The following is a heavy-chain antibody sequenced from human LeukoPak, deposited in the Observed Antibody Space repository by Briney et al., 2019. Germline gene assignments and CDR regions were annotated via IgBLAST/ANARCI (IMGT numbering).Heavy chain of an antibody. Sequence: GGSLRLSCAASGFTFSSYAMSWVRQAPGKGLEWVSAISGSGGSTYYADSVKGRFTISRDSSKITLYLQINSLRAEDTAVYYCAKVISSGWYIWDYWGQGTLVTVSS. D-gene: IGHD6-19*01. CDR1: GFTFSSYA. CDR2: ISGSGGST. J-gene: IGHJ4*02. CDR3: AKVISSGWYIWDY. V-gene: IGHV3-23*01.